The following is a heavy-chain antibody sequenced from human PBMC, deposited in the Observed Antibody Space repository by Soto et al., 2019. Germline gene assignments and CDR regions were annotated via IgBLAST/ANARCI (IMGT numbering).Heavy chain of an antibody. CDR3: ARDAHTIFGVVIIPNGMDV. Sequence: GGSLRLSCAASGFTFGSYWMHWVRQAPGKGLVWVSRINSDGSSTSYADSVKGRFTISRDNAKNTLYLQMNSLRAEDTAVYYCARDAHTIFGVVIIPNGMDVWGQGTTVTVSS. CDR1: GFTFGSYW. CDR2: INSDGSST. J-gene: IGHJ6*02. D-gene: IGHD3-3*01. V-gene: IGHV3-74*01.